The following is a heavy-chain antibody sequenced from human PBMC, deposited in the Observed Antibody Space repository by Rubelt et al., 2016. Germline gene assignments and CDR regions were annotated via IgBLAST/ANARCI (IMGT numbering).Heavy chain of an antibody. CDR3: ARDPLSLEFWSGYYTDYYYYGMDV. CDR2: INPNSGGT. J-gene: IGHJ6*02. Sequence: VQSGAEVKKPGASVKVSCTASGYTFTSYDINWVRQAPGQGLEWMGWINPNSGGTNYAQKFQGRVTMTRDISISTAYMELSRLRSDDTAVYYCARDPLSLEFWSGYYTDYYYYGMDVWGQGTTVTVSS. V-gene: IGHV1-2*02. CDR1: GYTFTSYD. D-gene: IGHD3-3*01.